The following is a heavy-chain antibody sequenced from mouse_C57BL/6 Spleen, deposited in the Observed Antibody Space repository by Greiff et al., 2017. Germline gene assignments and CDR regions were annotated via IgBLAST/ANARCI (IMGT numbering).Heavy chain of an antibody. Sequence: QSGAELVRPGASVKLSCTASGFNIKDDYMHWVKQRPEQGLEWIGWIDPENGDTEYASKFQGKATITADTSSNTAYLQLSSLTSEDTAVYYCTRGLLRSLDYWGQGTTLTVSS. D-gene: IGHD1-1*01. J-gene: IGHJ2*01. CDR3: TRGLLRSLDY. CDR2: IDPENGDT. CDR1: GFNIKDDY. V-gene: IGHV14-4*01.